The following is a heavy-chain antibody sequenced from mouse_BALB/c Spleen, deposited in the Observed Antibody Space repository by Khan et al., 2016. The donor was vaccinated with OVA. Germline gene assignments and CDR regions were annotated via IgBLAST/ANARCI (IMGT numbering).Heavy chain of an antibody. CDR3: ARPPYFSYTLDY. J-gene: IGHJ4*01. D-gene: IGHD2-10*01. V-gene: IGHV9-3-1*01. CDR1: GYTFTSHG. CDR2: INTYTGEP. Sequence: QIQLVQSGPELKKPGETVKISCKASGYTFTSHGMNWVKQSPGKALKWMGWINTYTGEPTYADDFKGRFAFSLKTSASTAYLQINNLKNEDTATYFCARPPYFSYTLDYWGQGTSVTVSS.